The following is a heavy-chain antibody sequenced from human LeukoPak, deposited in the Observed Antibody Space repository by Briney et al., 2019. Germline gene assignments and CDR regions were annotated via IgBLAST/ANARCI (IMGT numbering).Heavy chain of an antibody. Sequence: ASVKVSCTSSGFVFISYGFTWVRQAPGQGLEWMGWISANDGKTHYSEKHQGRVTMSTDTVTSTAHMELRSLRSDDTAVYYCARELHVERDDSWGQGTLVTVSS. D-gene: IGHD1-1*01. J-gene: IGHJ5*02. V-gene: IGHV1-18*01. CDR2: ISANDGKT. CDR1: GFVFISYG. CDR3: ARELHVERDDS.